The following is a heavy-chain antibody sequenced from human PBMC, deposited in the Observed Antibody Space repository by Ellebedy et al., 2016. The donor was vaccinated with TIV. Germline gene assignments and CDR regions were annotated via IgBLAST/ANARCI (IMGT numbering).Heavy chain of an antibody. CDR1: GFSFSGYA. D-gene: IGHD6-19*01. V-gene: IGHV3-64*02. CDR2: ISSSGVFT. J-gene: IGHJ4*02. CDR3: AREETTRPPYTSGYTY. Sequence: GESLKISCTGSGFSFSGYAMSWVRQAPGKGLEFVSAISSSGVFTYYADSLRGRFTISRNNSKNTLYLQMGSLTTEDMSVYYCAREETTRPPYTSGYTYWGQGTLVTVSS.